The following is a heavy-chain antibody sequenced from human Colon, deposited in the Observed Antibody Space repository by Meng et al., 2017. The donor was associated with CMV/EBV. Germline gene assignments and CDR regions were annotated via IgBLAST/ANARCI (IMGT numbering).Heavy chain of an antibody. J-gene: IGHJ6*02. Sequence: ESLKISCGVSGGSFSGYFWTWIRKPPGKGLEWIGEVTDSGSTKSNPSLQSRVSLSVDMSKKHFSLSLSSVTAADTADYYCSRAKRGTYYYYAMDVWGQGTTVTVSS. D-gene: IGHD3-16*01. CDR2: VTDSGST. V-gene: IGHV4-34*01. CDR3: SRAKRGTYYYYAMDV. CDR1: GGSFSGYF.